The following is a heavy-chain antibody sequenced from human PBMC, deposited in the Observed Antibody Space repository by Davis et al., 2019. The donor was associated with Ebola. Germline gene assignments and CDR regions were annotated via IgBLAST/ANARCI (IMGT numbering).Heavy chain of an antibody. V-gene: IGHV4-61*08. CDR3: ARHVFYSDSSSYYFYFDY. CDR2: IYYSGST. CDR1: GGSVSSGGYY. J-gene: IGHJ4*02. D-gene: IGHD3-22*01. Sequence: SETLSLTCSVSGGSVSSGGYYWNWIRQPPGKGLEWIGYIYYSGSTNYNPSLKSRVTISVDTSKNQFSLQLSSVTAADKAVYYCARHVFYSDSSSYYFYFDYWGQGTLVTVSS.